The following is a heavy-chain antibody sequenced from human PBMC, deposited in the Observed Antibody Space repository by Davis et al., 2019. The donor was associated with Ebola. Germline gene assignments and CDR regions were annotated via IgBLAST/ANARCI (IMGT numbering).Heavy chain of an antibody. CDR1: GSSISSSNW. V-gene: IGHV4-4*02. CDR2: INHSGST. D-gene: IGHD5-12*01. J-gene: IGHJ4*02. Sequence: SETLSLTCAVSGSSISSSNWWRWARQPPGKGLEWIGEINHSGSTNYNPSLKSRVTISVDTSKNQFSLKLSSVTAADTAVYYCARKRGYSGYDRFDYWGQGTLVTVSS. CDR3: ARKRGYSGYDRFDY.